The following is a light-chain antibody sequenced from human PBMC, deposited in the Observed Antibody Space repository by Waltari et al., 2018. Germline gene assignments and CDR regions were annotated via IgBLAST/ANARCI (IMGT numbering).Light chain of an antibody. CDR1: NSTVGASNS. J-gene: IGLJ1*01. Sequence: QSVLTQPPSATGSPGQSVTLPCPGTNSTVGASNSASWYQQHPGKVPKLLIYEVTKRPSGVPDRFSGSKSGNTASLTVSGLQADDEADYYCSSYAHNNHFVFGTGTKVTVL. CDR3: SSYAHNNHFV. V-gene: IGLV2-8*01. CDR2: EVT.